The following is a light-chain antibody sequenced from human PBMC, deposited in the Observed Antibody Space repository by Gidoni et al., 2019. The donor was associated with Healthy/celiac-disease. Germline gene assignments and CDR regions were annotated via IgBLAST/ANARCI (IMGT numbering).Light chain of an antibody. CDR3: QAWDSSTVV. Sequence: SYELTQPRSVSVPPGQTASITCSGDKLGDKYACWYQQKPGQSPVLVIYQGSKRPSGIPERFSGSNSGNTATLTISGTQAMDEADYYCQAWDSSTVVFGGGTKLTVL. J-gene: IGLJ2*01. CDR2: QGS. V-gene: IGLV3-1*01. CDR1: KLGDKY.